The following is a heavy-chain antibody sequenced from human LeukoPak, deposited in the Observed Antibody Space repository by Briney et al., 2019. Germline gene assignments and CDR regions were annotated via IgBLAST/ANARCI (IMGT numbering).Heavy chain of an antibody. CDR3: ARVVSDGEDY. Sequence: ASVTVPFTASGYTFTSYDINWVRQATGQGLEWMGWMNPNSGNTGYAQKFQGRVTMTRNTSISTAYMELSSLRSEDTAVYYCARVVSDGEDYWGQGTLVTVSS. CDR1: GYTFTSYD. J-gene: IGHJ4*02. D-gene: IGHD3-10*01. CDR2: MNPNSGNT. V-gene: IGHV1-8*01.